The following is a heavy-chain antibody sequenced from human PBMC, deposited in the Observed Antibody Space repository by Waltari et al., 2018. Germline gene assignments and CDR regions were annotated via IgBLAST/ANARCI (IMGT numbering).Heavy chain of an antibody. CDR1: GGSFSGYY. CDR2: INHSGST. J-gene: IGHJ6*03. CDR3: ARLRPGIILYYYYMDV. Sequence: QVQLQQWGAGLLKPSETLSLTCAVYGGSFSGYYWSWIRQPPGKGLECIGEINHSGSTNYNPSLKSRVTISVDTSKNQFSLKLSSVTAADTAVYYCARLRPGIILYYYYMDVWGKGTTVTISS. D-gene: IGHD3-10*01. V-gene: IGHV4-34*01.